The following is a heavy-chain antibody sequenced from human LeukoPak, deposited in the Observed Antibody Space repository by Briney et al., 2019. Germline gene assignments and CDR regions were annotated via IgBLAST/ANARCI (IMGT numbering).Heavy chain of an antibody. CDR3: AKDKGSSGLFDY. CDR2: INSGGST. J-gene: IGHJ4*02. Sequence: GGSLRLSCAASGFTFSNYAMTWVRQAPGKGLEWVSAINSGGSTNYADVVEGLFTISEDNSSNTLYLLMSSLRAEDTAIYYYAKDKGSSGLFDYWGQGTLVTVSS. V-gene: IGHV3-23*01. D-gene: IGHD6-19*01. CDR1: GFTFSNYA.